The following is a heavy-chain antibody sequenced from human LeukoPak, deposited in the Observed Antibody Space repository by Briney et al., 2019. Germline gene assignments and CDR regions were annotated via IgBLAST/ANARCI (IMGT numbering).Heavy chain of an antibody. CDR3: ARDVVAATQTYSYGMDG. CDR1: GFTFSSFG. Sequence: GSLRLSCAASGFTFSSFGIHWVSQAPGKGLEWVAIVWNDGSNKYYADSVKGRFTITRDNSKNTLYLQMNSLRAEDTAVYYCARDVVAATQTYSYGMDGWGHRITVSVSS. J-gene: IGHJ6*02. CDR2: VWNDGSNK. V-gene: IGHV3-33*01. D-gene: IGHD2-15*01.